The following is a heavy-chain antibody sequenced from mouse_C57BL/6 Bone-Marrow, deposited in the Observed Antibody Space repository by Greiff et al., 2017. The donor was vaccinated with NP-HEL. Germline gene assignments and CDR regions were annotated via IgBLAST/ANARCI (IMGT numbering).Heavy chain of an antibody. CDR3: ARQEVTTRADYYAMDY. V-gene: IGHV5-2*01. CDR1: EYAFPSHD. CDR2: INSDGGST. D-gene: IGHD2-2*01. Sequence: EVQGVESGGGLVQPGESLKLSCESNEYAFPSHDMSWVRKTPEKRLELVAAINSDGGSTYYPDTMERRFIISRDTTKKTLYLQMSSLRSEDTALYYGARQEVTTRADYYAMDYWGQGTSVTVSS. J-gene: IGHJ4*01.